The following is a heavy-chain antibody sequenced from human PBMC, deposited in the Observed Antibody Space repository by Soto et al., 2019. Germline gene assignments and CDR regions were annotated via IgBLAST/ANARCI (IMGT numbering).Heavy chain of an antibody. D-gene: IGHD6-19*01. Sequence: GGSLRLSCAASGFTFRSYAMNWVRQTQEKGLEWVSSISSTSTYTHYADSVKGRFTISGDNANNSLFLQMNSLRAEDTAIYYCARDLALAGNYWGQGALVTVSS. V-gene: IGHV3-21*01. CDR2: ISSTSTYT. J-gene: IGHJ4*02. CDR3: ARDLALAGNY. CDR1: GFTFRSYA.